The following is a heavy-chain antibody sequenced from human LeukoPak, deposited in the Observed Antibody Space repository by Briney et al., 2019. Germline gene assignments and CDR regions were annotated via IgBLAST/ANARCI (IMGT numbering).Heavy chain of an antibody. CDR3: ARALGSSGWYFVGRSTDGMDV. CDR2: ISSSSSYI. J-gene: IGHJ6*02. Sequence: GGSLRLSCAASGFTFSSYSMNWVRQAPGKGLEWVSSISSSSSYIYYADSVKGRFTISRDNAKNSLYLQMNSLRAEDTAVYYCARALGSSGWYFVGRSTDGMDVWGQGTTVTVSS. V-gene: IGHV3-21*01. D-gene: IGHD6-19*01. CDR1: GFTFSSYS.